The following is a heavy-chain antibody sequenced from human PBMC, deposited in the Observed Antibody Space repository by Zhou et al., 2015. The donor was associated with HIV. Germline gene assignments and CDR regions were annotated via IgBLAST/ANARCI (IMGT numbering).Heavy chain of an antibody. Sequence: QVQLVQSGAEVKKPGSSVKVSCKASGGTFSSYAISWVRQAPGQGLEWMGGIIPIFGTANYAQKFQGRVTISADTDTAYMELSSLRSDDTAVYYCASDKGVWGQGTLVTVSS. J-gene: IGHJ4*02. D-gene: IGHD3-16*01. CDR2: IIPIFGTA. V-gene: IGHV1-69*01. CDR3: ASDKGV. CDR1: GGTFSSYA.